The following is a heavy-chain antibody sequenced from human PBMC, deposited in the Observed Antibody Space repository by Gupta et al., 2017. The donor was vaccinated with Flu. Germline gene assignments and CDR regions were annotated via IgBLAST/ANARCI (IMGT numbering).Heavy chain of an antibody. Sequence: QVQLVESGGGVVQPGRSLSLSCAASGFSFSSYGIHWVRQAPGKGLEWVEVISSDGNVKDEADAVKGRFTLSRDKSKNTRYLQLERMSAGDTAVYYCSKESEVAGLYDYWGQGTLVTVSS. CDR2: ISSDGNVK. V-gene: IGHV3-30*18. CDR1: GFSFSSYG. CDR3: SKESEVAGLYDY. J-gene: IGHJ4*02. D-gene: IGHD6-19*01.